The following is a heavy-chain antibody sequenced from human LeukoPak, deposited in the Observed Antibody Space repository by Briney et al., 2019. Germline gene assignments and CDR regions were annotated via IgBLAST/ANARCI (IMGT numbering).Heavy chain of an antibody. CDR2: FDPEDGET. Sequence: GASVKVSCKVSGYTLTELSMHWVRQAPGKGLEWMGGFDPEDGETIYAQKFQGRVTMTEDTSTDTAYMELSSLRSEDTAVYYCARGALYTWGSYRYGDYFDYWGQGTLVTVSS. CDR3: ARGALYTWGSYRYGDYFDY. V-gene: IGHV1-24*01. J-gene: IGHJ4*02. D-gene: IGHD3-16*02. CDR1: GYTLTELS.